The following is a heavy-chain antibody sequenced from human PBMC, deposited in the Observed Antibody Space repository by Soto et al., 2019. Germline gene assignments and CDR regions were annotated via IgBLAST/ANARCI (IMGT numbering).Heavy chain of an antibody. J-gene: IGHJ5*02. D-gene: IGHD4-17*01. CDR1: GYTFTSYD. Sequence: QVQLVQSGAEVKKPGASVKVSCKASGYTFTSYDINWVRQATGQGLEWMGWMNPNSGNTGYAQKFRGRAPRPRNTPISTAYRELSGLNSEDRAGYSWASPLYGDNVDPGGKGTLVTVPS. CDR2: MNPNSGNT. V-gene: IGHV1-8*01. CDR3: ASPLYGDNVDP.